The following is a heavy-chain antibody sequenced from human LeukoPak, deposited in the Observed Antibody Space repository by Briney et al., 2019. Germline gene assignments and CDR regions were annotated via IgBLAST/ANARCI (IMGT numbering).Heavy chain of an antibody. CDR2: MNPNSGNT. Sequence: GASVKVSCKASGYTFTSYDINWVRQATGQGLEWMGWMNPNSGNTGYAQKFQGRVTITRNTSISTAYMELSSLRPEDTAVYYCARGSYYYGSGSGYMDVWGKGTTVTVSS. CDR1: GYTFTSYD. J-gene: IGHJ6*03. V-gene: IGHV1-8*03. D-gene: IGHD3-10*01. CDR3: ARGSYYYGSGSGYMDV.